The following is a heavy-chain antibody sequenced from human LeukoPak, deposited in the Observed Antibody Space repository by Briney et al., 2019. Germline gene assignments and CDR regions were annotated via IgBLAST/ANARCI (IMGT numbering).Heavy chain of an antibody. CDR3: AGGAGINYYYGMDV. Sequence: GGSLRLSCAASEFTFSSYGMHWVRQAPGKGLEWVAVISYDGSNQYYADSVKGRFTISRDNSKNTLYLQMNSLRAEDTAVYYCAGGAGINYYYGMDVWGKGTTVTVSS. CDR2: ISYDGSNQ. V-gene: IGHV3-30*03. D-gene: IGHD6-19*01. CDR1: EFTFSSYG. J-gene: IGHJ6*04.